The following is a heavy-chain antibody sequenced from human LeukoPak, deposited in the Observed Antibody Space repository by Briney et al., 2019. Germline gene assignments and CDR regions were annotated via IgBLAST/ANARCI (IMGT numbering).Heavy chain of an antibody. V-gene: IGHV4-30-2*01. CDR1: GGSVSSGSYY. Sequence: SETLSLTCTVSGGSVSSGSYYWSRIRQPPGKGLEWIGNIYHSGSTYYNPSLKSRVTISVDRSNNQFSLKLTSVTAADTAVYYCARAFPFDDYGDPDAFDIWGQGTMVTVSS. CDR3: ARAFPFDDYGDPDAFDI. J-gene: IGHJ3*02. D-gene: IGHD4-17*01. CDR2: IYHSGST.